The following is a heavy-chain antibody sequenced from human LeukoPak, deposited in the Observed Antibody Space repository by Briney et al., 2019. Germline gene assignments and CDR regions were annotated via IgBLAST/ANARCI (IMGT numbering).Heavy chain of an antibody. Sequence: GGSLRLSRAASGFTFSSYAMHWVRQAPGKGLEWVAVISYDGSNKYYADSVKGRFTISRDNSKNTLYLQMNSLRAKDTAVYYCARGYNWVPTLWGQGTLVTVSS. CDR2: ISYDGSNK. D-gene: IGHD1-1*01. CDR3: ARGYNWVPTL. J-gene: IGHJ4*02. CDR1: GFTFSSYA. V-gene: IGHV3-30-3*01.